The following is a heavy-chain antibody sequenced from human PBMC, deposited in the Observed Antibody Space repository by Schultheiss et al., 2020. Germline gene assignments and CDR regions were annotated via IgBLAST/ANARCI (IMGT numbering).Heavy chain of an antibody. D-gene: IGHD3-22*01. V-gene: IGHV4-4*07. Sequence: SETLSLTCTVSGGSISSYYWSWIRQPAGKGLEWIGRIYTSGSTNYNPSLKSRVTMSVDTSKNQFSLKLSSVTAADTAVYYCARALPDSSGYYYPDGCFDYWGQGTLVTVS. CDR2: IYTSGST. J-gene: IGHJ4*02. CDR1: GGSISSYY. CDR3: ARALPDSSGYYYPDGCFDY.